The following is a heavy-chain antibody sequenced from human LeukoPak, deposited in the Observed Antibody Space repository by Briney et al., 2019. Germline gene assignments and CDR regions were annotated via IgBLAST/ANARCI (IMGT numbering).Heavy chain of an antibody. CDR3: ARATFGLVIVYYMDV. J-gene: IGHJ6*03. CDR2: ISGSGGST. Sequence: GGSLRLTCAASGFTFSSYAMSWVRQAPGKGLEWVSAISGSGGSTYYADSVKGRFTISRDNSKNTLYLQMNSLRAEDTAIYFCARATFGLVIVYYMDVWGKGTTVTVSS. D-gene: IGHD3/OR15-3a*01. V-gene: IGHV3-23*01. CDR1: GFTFSSYA.